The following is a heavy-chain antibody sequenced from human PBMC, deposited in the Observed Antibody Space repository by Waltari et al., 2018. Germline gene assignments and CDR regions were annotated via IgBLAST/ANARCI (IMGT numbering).Heavy chain of an antibody. CDR2: IHHTGDT. CDR3: ASRIGGISPLTG. CDR1: GGSFKAYY. J-gene: IGHJ4*02. Sequence: QVQLQQWGAGLLKPSETLSLTCAVYGGSFKAYYWTWIRQSPEKGLEWIGEIHHTGDTIYNPSLKSRVAILMDASKNQFSLSLKLVAAADTAIYYCASRIGGISPLTGWGQGTPVIVSS. D-gene: IGHD1-26*01. V-gene: IGHV4-34*01.